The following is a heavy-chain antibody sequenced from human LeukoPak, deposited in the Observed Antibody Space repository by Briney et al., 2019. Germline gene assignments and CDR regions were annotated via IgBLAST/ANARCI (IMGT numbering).Heavy chain of an antibody. CDR3: ASKAKDYYGMDV. CDR2: ISSSSTTI. Sequence: PGGSLRLSCAASGFTFSTYSMNWVRQAPGKGLEWVSYISSSSTTIYYADSVKGRFTISRDNAKNSPYLQMNSLRDEDTAVYYCASKAKDYYGMDVWGQGTTVTVSS. J-gene: IGHJ6*02. CDR1: GFTFSTYS. V-gene: IGHV3-48*02.